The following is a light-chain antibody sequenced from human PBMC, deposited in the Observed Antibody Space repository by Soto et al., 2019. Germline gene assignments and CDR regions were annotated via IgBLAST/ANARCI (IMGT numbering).Light chain of an antibody. Sequence: EIVLTQSPATLSLSPGERATLSCRASQSVSIYLAWYQQKPAQAPRLLVYDASNRASGIPARFSGSGSGTDFTLTISSLEPADFAVYYWQQRSNWPRLTFGGGTNVEIK. J-gene: IGKJ4*01. CDR1: QSVSIY. CDR2: DAS. CDR3: QQRSNWPRLT. V-gene: IGKV3-11*01.